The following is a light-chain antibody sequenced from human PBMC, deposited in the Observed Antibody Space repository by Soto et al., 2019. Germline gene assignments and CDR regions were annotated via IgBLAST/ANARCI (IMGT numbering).Light chain of an antibody. CDR1: QSVSGW. CDR2: KAS. Sequence: DIQLTQSPSFLSASVGGRVTITCRASQSVSGWLAWYQQKPGEAPKLLIYKASTLKSGVPSRFSGSGSGTEFTLTISSLQPDDFATYYCQHYNSYSEAFGQGTKVDIK. J-gene: IGKJ1*01. V-gene: IGKV1-5*03. CDR3: QHYNSYSEA.